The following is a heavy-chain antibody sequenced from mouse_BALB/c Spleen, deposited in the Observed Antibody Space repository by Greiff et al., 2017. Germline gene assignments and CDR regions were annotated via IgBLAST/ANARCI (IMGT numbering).Heavy chain of an antibody. Sequence: QVHVKQSGAELVRPGASVTLSCKASGYTFTDYEMHWVKQTPVHGLEWIGAIDPETGGTAYNQKFKGKATLTADKSSSTAYMELRSLTSEDSAVYYCTSLYGSSVAWFAYWGQGTLVTVSA. J-gene: IGHJ3*01. CDR3: TSLYGSSVAWFAY. V-gene: IGHV1-15*01. CDR2: IDPETGGT. D-gene: IGHD1-1*01. CDR1: GYTFTDYE.